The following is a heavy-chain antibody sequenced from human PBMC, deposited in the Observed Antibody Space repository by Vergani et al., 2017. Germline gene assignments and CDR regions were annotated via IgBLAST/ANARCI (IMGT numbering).Heavy chain of an antibody. CDR1: GGTLRSFI. Sequence: QVQLVQSGAGVKKPGSSLRVSCKAPGGTLRSFIIRWVRRAPGKGLEWRGGIIPFLGIANYAQRFQGRVTITADKSTSTAYMELSSLRSADTAVYYCARGHTIAAAVYEYFQHWGQGTLVTVSS. CDR3: ARGHTIAAAVYEYFQH. V-gene: IGHV1-69*02. CDR2: IIPFLGIA. J-gene: IGHJ1*01. D-gene: IGHD6-13*01.